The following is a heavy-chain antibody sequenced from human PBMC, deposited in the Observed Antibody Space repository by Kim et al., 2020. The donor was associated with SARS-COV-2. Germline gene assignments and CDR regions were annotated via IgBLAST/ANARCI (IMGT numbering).Heavy chain of an antibody. CDR3: ARDRGYCSGGSCYSIFDF. V-gene: IGHV3-7*03. D-gene: IGHD2-15*01. CDR1: GVSFNNYW. J-gene: IGHJ4*02. CDR2: IKEDGSEK. Sequence: GGSLRLSCAASGVSFNNYWMGWVRQAPGKGLEWVAHIKEDGSEKYHVDSVEGRFTISRNNAKNSLYLQMNSLRAEDTAMYYCARDRGYCSGGSCYSIFDFWGQGNKVTVFS.